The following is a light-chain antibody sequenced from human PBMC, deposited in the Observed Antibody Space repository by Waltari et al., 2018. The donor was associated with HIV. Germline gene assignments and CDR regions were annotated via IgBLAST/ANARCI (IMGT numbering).Light chain of an antibody. CDR3: ASWDDSLGGLWV. CDR1: GSSIVTNY. CDR2: RND. Sequence: QSVLTQPPSASGTPGQRVTISCSGTGSSIVTNYVFWYQQLPGTSPRLLIYRNDLRPSGFPDRFSGSKSGPSASLAISGLRSEDEASYYCASWDDSLGGLWVFGGGTKLTVL. J-gene: IGLJ3*02. V-gene: IGLV1-47*01.